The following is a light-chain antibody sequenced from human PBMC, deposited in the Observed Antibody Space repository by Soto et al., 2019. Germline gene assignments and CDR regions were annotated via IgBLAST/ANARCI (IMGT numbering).Light chain of an antibody. V-gene: IGKV1-5*03. J-gene: IGKJ1*01. CDR1: QSISSW. CDR2: KAS. CDR3: QQYNTYAWT. Sequence: DIQMTQSPSTLSASVGDRVTLTCRASQSISSWLAWYQQKPGKAPKLLIYKASSLESGVPSSLSDSGSGTEHALTISSLQPDDLATYYCQQYNTYAWTFGQGTKVDIK.